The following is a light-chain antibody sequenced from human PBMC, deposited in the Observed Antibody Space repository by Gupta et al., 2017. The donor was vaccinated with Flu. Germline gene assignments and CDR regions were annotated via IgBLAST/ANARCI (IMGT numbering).Light chain of an antibody. CDR3: QQRINWEWT. J-gene: IGKJ1*01. CDR1: QSVSNY. Sequence: EMVLPQSPATLSLSPGERATLSCRASQSVSNYLNWYQQKPGQAPRLLIYDTSTRATGIPARFSGSGPGTDFTLTISSLEPEDFAVYYCQQRINWEWTFGQGTKVEIK. V-gene: IGKV3-11*01. CDR2: DTS.